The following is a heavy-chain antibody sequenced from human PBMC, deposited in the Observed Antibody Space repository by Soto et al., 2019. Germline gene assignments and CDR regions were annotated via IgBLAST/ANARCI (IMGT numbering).Heavy chain of an antibody. CDR3: ARDKFVNNWSFDP. J-gene: IGHJ5*02. Sequence: ASVKVSCKASGYTFTDHYMHWVRQAPGQGPEWMGWINPNSGGTNAAQKFQGRVTMTRDTSISTAYMELSRLTSDDTAVYYCARDKFVNNWSFDPWGQGTLVTAPQ. V-gene: IGHV1-2*02. D-gene: IGHD1-20*01. CDR1: GYTFTDHY. CDR2: INPNSGGT.